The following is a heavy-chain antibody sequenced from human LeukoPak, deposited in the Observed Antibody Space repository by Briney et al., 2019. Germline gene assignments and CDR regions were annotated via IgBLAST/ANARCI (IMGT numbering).Heavy chain of an antibody. J-gene: IGHJ3*01. Sequence: KPSETLSLTCTVSGGSISSHYWNWIRQPPGEGLEWIGFIYYSGDGGNTNYNPSLKSRVTISENTAKNQLALKLTSVTAADTAVYYCARERDVLQGGAFDLWGQGTVVTVSS. V-gene: IGHV4-59*11. CDR2: IYYSGDGGNT. CDR1: GGSISSHY. CDR3: ARERDVLQGGAFDL. D-gene: IGHD5-24*01.